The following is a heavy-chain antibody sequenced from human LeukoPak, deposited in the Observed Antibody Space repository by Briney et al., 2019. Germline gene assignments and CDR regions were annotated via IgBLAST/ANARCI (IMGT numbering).Heavy chain of an antibody. Sequence: GGSLRLSCAASGFTFSSYAMNWVRQAPGKGLEWVSTISGSGGITYYADSVKGRFTISRDNSKNTLYLQMNSLRAEDTAVYFCAKSLYYYDSSGYYLYYFDYWGQRTLVTVSS. V-gene: IGHV3-23*01. CDR1: GFTFSSYA. CDR3: AKSLYYYDSSGYYLYYFDY. D-gene: IGHD3-22*01. J-gene: IGHJ4*02. CDR2: ISGSGGIT.